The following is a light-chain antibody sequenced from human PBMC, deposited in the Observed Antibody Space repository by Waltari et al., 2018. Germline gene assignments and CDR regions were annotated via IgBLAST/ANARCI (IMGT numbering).Light chain of an antibody. CDR2: WAS. CDR1: QSILYSSNDKNY. J-gene: IGKJ1*01. CDR3: QQYYRSRT. V-gene: IGKV4-1*01. Sequence: DIVMTQSPDSLAVSLGDRATINCKYSQSILYSSNDKNYLAWYQQKPGQPPKLLIYWASTRESGVPDRFSGSGSGTDFPLTISSLQAEDVPVYFCQQYYRSRTFGQGTKVEIK.